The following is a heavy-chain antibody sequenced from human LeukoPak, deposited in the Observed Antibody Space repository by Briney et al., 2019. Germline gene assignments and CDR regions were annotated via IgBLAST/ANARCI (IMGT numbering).Heavy chain of an antibody. V-gene: IGHV3-30*18. D-gene: IGHD5-18*01. CDR1: GFTFSSFG. Sequence: PGRSLRLSCVASGFTFSSFGMHWVRQAPGKGLEWVAVISYDGRNKYYADSVKGRFTISRDNSKNTLYVQMDSLRAEDTALYYCAKEGFSYGFFFNYWGQGTLVTVSS. J-gene: IGHJ4*02. CDR3: AKEGFSYGFFFNY. CDR2: ISYDGRNK.